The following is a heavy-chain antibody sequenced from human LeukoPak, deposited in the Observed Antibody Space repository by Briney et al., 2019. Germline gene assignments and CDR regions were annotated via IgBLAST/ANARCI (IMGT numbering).Heavy chain of an antibody. V-gene: IGHV3-21*01. CDR2: ISGSSSYL. J-gene: IGHJ4*02. CDR3: AKAYYDSSGYSYYFDY. Sequence: GGSLRLSCAASGFPFSAYSMNWVRQAPGKGLELVSSISGSSSYLYYEDSVKGRFTISRDNAKNSLYLHMNSLRAEDTAVYYCAKAYYDSSGYSYYFDYWGQGTLVTVSS. D-gene: IGHD3-22*01. CDR1: GFPFSAYS.